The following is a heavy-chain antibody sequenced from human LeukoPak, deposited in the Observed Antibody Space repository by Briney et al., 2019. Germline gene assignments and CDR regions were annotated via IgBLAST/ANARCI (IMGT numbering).Heavy chain of an antibody. D-gene: IGHD1-14*01. CDR3: ARDGSGWFDP. Sequence: PSETLSLTCTVSGGSISSSSYYWGWIRQPPGKGLGWIGSIYYSGSTYYNPSLKSRVTISVDTSKNQFSLKLSSVTAADTAVYYCARDGSGWFDPWGQGTLVTVSS. CDR2: IYYSGST. J-gene: IGHJ5*02. CDR1: GGSISSSSYY. V-gene: IGHV4-39*07.